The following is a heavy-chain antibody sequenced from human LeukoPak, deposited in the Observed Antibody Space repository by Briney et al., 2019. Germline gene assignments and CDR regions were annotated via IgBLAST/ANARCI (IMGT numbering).Heavy chain of an antibody. D-gene: IGHD1-7*01. Sequence: PGGSLRLSCAAYGFTFSDFNIHWVRQAPGKGLEWVSSISSSYYRFYADSVKGRFTISRDNAKNSLYLQMNGLRAEDTAAYYCMRGATDTTRWFDPWGQGALVTVSS. J-gene: IGHJ5*02. V-gene: IGHV3-69-1*01. CDR1: GFTFSDFN. CDR3: MRGATDTTRWFDP. CDR2: ISSSYYR.